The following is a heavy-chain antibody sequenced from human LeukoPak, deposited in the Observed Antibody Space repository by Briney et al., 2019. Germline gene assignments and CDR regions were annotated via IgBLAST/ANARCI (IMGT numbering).Heavy chain of an antibody. D-gene: IGHD6-13*01. CDR3: ARDQSSAAAGTFDAFDI. CDR1: GFIFSDYY. Sequence: GGSLRLSCAASGFIFSDYYMSWIRQAPGKGLEWVSYITTSGTTIYYADSVKGRFTVSRDNAKNSLYLQMNSLRDEDTAVYYCARDQSSAAAGTFDAFDIWGQGTMVTVSS. CDR2: ITTSGTTI. J-gene: IGHJ3*02. V-gene: IGHV3-11*01.